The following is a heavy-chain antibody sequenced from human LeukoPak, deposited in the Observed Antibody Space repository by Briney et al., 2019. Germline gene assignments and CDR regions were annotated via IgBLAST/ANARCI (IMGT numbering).Heavy chain of an antibody. V-gene: IGHV4-30-4*07. D-gene: IGHD3-10*01. CDR2: IYYSGST. CDR3: ARSGYYGSGSYYRYYYYYYYMDV. J-gene: IGHJ6*03. Sequence: SETLSLTCAVSGGSISSGGYSWSWIRQPPGKGLEWIGYIYYSGSTYYNPSLKSRVTISVDTSKNQFSLKLSSVTAADTAVYYCARSGYYGSGSYYRYYYYYYYMDVWGKGTTVTVSS. CDR1: GGSISSGGYS.